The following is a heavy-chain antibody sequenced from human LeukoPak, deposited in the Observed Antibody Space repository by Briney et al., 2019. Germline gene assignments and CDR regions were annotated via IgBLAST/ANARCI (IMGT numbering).Heavy chain of an antibody. Sequence: PGGSLRLSCAASGFTFSSYWMSWVRQAPGKGLEWVANIKQDGSEKYYVDSVKGRFTISRDNAKNSLYLQMNSPRAEDTAVYYCTKYYYDSSGYYPTFDYWGQGTLVTVSS. CDR1: GFTFSSYW. CDR2: IKQDGSEK. CDR3: TKYYYDSSGYYPTFDY. D-gene: IGHD3-22*01. V-gene: IGHV3-7*01. J-gene: IGHJ4*02.